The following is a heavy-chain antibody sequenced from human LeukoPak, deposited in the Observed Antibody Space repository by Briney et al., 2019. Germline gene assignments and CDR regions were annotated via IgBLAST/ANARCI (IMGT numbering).Heavy chain of an antibody. V-gene: IGHV4-59*08. CDR1: AGSISSYY. J-gene: IGHJ4*02. CDR3: ARRCSSTSCPFDY. Sequence: SETLSLTCTGSAGSISSYYWSWIRQPPGNERKGIGYIYYSGRTNYNPSLRSRVTISVDTSKNQFSLKLSSVTAADTAVYYCARRCSSTSCPFDYWGQGTLVTVSS. D-gene: IGHD2-2*01. CDR2: IYYSGRT.